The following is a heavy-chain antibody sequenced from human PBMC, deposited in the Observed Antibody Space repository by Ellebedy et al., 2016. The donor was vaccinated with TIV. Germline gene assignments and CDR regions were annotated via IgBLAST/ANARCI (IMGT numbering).Heavy chain of an antibody. Sequence: GESLKISXAASGFTFSISTMSWVRQAPGMGPEWVSSIGQAGATYYADSVKGRFTISRDNSKNTLYLQMTNLRAADTATYYCARSPARSTTWYGFRFDYWGQGSLVTVSS. V-gene: IGHV3-23*01. D-gene: IGHD2-2*01. J-gene: IGHJ4*02. CDR2: IGQAGAT. CDR1: GFTFSIST. CDR3: ARSPARSTTWYGFRFDY.